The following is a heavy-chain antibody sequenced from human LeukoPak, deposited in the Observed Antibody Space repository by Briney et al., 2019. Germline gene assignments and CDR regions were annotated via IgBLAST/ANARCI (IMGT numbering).Heavy chain of an antibody. CDR1: GGSISNTNW. V-gene: IGHV4-4*02. CDR2: VNLQGST. Sequence: SGTLSLTCGVSGGSISNTNWWTWVRQPPGKGLEWIGEVNLQGSTNYNPSLKSRVAISVDKSENHISLKLTSVTAADTAVYYCARGARITIFEGWFDPWGQGTLVTVSS. D-gene: IGHD3-3*01. J-gene: IGHJ5*02. CDR3: ARGARITIFEGWFDP.